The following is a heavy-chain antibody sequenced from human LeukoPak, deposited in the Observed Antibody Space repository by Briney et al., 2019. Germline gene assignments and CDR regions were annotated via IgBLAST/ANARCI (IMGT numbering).Heavy chain of an antibody. CDR2: IYYSGST. CDR3: ARDQIAAAGLVDY. J-gene: IGHJ4*02. D-gene: IGHD6-13*01. Sequence: SETLSLTCTVSGGSISSSSYYWSWIRQPPGKGLEWIGYIYYSGSTNYNPSLKSRVTISVDTSKNQFSLKLSSVTAADTAVYYCARDQIAAAGLVDYWGQGTLVTVSS. CDR1: GGSISSSSYY. V-gene: IGHV4-61*01.